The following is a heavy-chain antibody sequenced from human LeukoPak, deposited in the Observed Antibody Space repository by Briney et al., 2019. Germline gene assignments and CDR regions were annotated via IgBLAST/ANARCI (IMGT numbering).Heavy chain of an antibody. D-gene: IGHD2-15*01. V-gene: IGHV3-15*01. CDR1: GFTFSNAW. CDR3: ASHPPGGGYCSGGSCRDY. Sequence: GGSLRLSCAASGFTFSNAWMSWVRQAPGKGLEWVGRIKSKTDGGTTDYAAPVKGRFTISRDNAKNSLYLQMNSLRAEDTAVYYCASHPPGGGYCSGGSCRDYWGQGTLVTVSS. CDR2: IKSKTDGGTT. J-gene: IGHJ4*02.